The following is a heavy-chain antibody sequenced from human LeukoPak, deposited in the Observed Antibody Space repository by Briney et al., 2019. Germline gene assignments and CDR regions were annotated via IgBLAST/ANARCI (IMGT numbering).Heavy chain of an antibody. CDR1: GFTFSSYA. Sequence: GGSLRLSCAASGFTFSSYAMSWVRQAPGKGLEWVSAISGSGGNTYYADSVKGRFTISRDNSKNTLYLQMNSLRAEDTAVYYCARGGCSTTSCYHFDSWGQRTLVTVSS. D-gene: IGHD2-2*01. J-gene: IGHJ4*02. V-gene: IGHV3-23*01. CDR2: ISGSGGNT. CDR3: ARGGCSTTSCYHFDS.